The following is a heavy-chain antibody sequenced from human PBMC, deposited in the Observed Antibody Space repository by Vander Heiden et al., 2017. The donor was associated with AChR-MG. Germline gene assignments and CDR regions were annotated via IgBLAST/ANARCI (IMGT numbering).Heavy chain of an antibody. Sequence: EVQLVASGGGLVKPGGSLRLSCAASGFTFRGYSMKWVRQAPGKGLEWVSSSSSSSSYIYYADSVKGRFTISRDNAKNSLYLQMNSLRAEDTAVYYCARDQMSGDYGGGFDYWGQGTLVTVSS. J-gene: IGHJ4*02. CDR3: ARDQMSGDYGGGFDY. V-gene: IGHV3-21*01. CDR2: SSSSSSYI. D-gene: IGHD4-17*01. CDR1: GFTFRGYS.